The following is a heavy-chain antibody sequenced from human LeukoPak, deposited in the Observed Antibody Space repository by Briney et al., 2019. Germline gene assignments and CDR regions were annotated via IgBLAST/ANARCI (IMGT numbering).Heavy chain of an antibody. D-gene: IGHD5-24*01. V-gene: IGHV1-3*04. CDR1: GYTLTNNA. J-gene: IGHJ4*02. CDR3: ARDDGRSYCLDY. CDR2: IDTGIGNT. Sequence: GTSVKLSCKASGYTLTNNAMHWVRQAPGHRPEWMGWIDTGIGNTKYSQKFQGRVTITRDISASTAYVELTSLTSEDTAVYYCARDDGRSYCLDYWGQGTLVTVSS.